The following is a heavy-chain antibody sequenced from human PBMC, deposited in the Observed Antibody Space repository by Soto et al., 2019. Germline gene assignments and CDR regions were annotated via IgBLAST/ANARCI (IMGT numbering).Heavy chain of an antibody. CDR3: ARGGVYYYDSSDAFDI. J-gene: IGHJ3*02. CDR1: GGSISSSSYY. Sequence: ASETLSLTCTVSGGSISSSSYYWGWIRQPPGKGLEWIGSIYYSGSTYYNPSLKSRVTISVDTSKNQFSLKLSSVTAADTAVYYCARGGVYYYDSSDAFDIWGQGTMVTVS. CDR2: IYYSGST. D-gene: IGHD3-22*01. V-gene: IGHV4-39*01.